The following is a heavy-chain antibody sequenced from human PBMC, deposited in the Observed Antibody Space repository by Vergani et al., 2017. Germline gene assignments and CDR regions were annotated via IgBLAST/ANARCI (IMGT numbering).Heavy chain of an antibody. J-gene: IGHJ4*02. CDR3: GRGSDNYN. V-gene: IGHV3-23*01. Sequence: EVQLLQSEGAVVQPGGSLRLSCVASGFTLSSHAMSWVRQGHGQGLEWVSSIKNTGDSTLYADSVKGRFTISRANSKNTLYLQMNSLGVEDTAVYYCGRGSDNYNWGQGTLVTVSS. CDR1: GFTLSSHA. CDR2: IKNTGDST. D-gene: IGHD5-24*01.